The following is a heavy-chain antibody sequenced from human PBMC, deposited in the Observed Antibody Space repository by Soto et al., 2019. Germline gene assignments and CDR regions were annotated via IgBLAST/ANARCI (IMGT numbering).Heavy chain of an antibody. CDR2: INAGNGDT. Sequence: QVQFVQSGAEVKKPGASVKVSFKASGYTFADYAIHWVRQAPGQSLEWMGWINAGNGDTKYSQKFQGRVTLTTDTSASTAYMDINSLTTDDTAVYYCARDRWVTTLTFDKWGQGTLVIVSS. D-gene: IGHD4-17*01. CDR1: GYTFADYA. J-gene: IGHJ4*02. V-gene: IGHV1-3*01. CDR3: ARDRWVTTLTFDK.